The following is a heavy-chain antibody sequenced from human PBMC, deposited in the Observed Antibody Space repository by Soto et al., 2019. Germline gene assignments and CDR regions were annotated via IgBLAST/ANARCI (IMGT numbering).Heavy chain of an antibody. CDR2: ISYDGSNK. Sequence: VGSLRLSCAASGFTFSSYGMHWVRQAPGKGLEWVAVISYDGSNKYYADSVKGRFTISRDNSKNTLYLQMNSLRAEDTAVYYCAKDLEYSSSSYYYYYGMDVWGQGTTVTVSS. J-gene: IGHJ6*02. CDR1: GFTFSSYG. CDR3: AKDLEYSSSSYYYYYGMDV. V-gene: IGHV3-30*18. D-gene: IGHD6-6*01.